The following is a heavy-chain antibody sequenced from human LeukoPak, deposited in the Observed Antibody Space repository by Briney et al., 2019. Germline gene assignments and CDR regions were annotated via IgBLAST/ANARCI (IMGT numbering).Heavy chain of an antibody. V-gene: IGHV1-69*13. Sequence: ASVKVSCKASGGTFSSYAISWVRQAPGQGLEWMGGIIPIFGTANYAQKFQGRVTITADESTSTAYMELSSLRSEDTAAYYCASHPRGYGDYEGSFDYWGQGTLVTVSS. D-gene: IGHD4-17*01. CDR1: GGTFSSYA. J-gene: IGHJ4*02. CDR2: IIPIFGTA. CDR3: ASHPRGYGDYEGSFDY.